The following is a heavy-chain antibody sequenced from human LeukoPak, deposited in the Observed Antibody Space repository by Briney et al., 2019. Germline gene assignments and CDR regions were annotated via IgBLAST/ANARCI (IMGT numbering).Heavy chain of an antibody. Sequence: RFCWAAAGIIFSNYSIHWVRKAPERRLGWVAFIRYDGSNKYSADAVNGRFTISRYNSKNTLYLQMNSLRAEDTAVYYCAKARYDGDSSSGIWGQGTMVTVSS. J-gene: IGHJ3*02. CDR2: IRYDGSNK. V-gene: IGHV3-30*02. CDR1: GIIFSNYS. D-gene: IGHD3-3*01. CDR3: AKARYDGDSSSGI.